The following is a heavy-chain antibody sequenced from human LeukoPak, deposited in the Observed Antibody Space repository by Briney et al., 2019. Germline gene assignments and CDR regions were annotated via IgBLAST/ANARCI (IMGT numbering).Heavy chain of an antibody. D-gene: IGHD6-19*01. CDR2: INPNSGGT. J-gene: IGHJ6*03. V-gene: IGHV1-2*02. Sequence: EASVKLSCKASGYTFTGYYMHWVRQAPGQGHEWMGWINPNSGGTNYAQKFQGRVTMTRDTSISTAYMDLRSLRSDDTAVYYCARDLRYSSGWSASGMDVWGKGTTVTISS. CDR1: GYTFTGYY. CDR3: ARDLRYSSGWSASGMDV.